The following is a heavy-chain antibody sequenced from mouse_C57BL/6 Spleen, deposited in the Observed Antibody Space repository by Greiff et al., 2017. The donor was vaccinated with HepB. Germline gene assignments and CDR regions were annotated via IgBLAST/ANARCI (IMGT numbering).Heavy chain of an antibody. CDR1: GYTFTSYW. CDR2: IYPGSGST. J-gene: IGHJ2*01. Sequence: QVQLQQPGAELVKPGASVKMSCKASGYTFTSYWITWVKQRPGQGLEWIGDIYPGSGSTNYNEKFKSKATLTVDTASSTAYMQLSSLTSEDSAVYYCARGVLITTVVFDYWGQGTTLTVSS. V-gene: IGHV1-55*01. CDR3: ARGVLITTVVFDY. D-gene: IGHD1-1*01.